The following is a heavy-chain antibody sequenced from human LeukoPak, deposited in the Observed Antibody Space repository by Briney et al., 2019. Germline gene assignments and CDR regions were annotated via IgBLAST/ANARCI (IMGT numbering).Heavy chain of an antibody. CDR2: IGSSGSTI. CDR3: ARARITMVRGAIDY. Sequence: GGSLRLSCAASGFTFSDYYMSWIRQAPGKGLEWVSYIGSSGSTIYYADSVKGRFTISRDNAKNSLYLQMNSLRAEDTAVYYCARARITMVRGAIDYWGQGTLVTVSS. D-gene: IGHD3-10*01. V-gene: IGHV3-11*01. J-gene: IGHJ4*02. CDR1: GFTFSDYY.